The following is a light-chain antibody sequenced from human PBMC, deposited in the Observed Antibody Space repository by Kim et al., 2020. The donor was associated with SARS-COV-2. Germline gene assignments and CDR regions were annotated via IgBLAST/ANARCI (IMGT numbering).Light chain of an antibody. J-gene: IGKJ5*01. Sequence: SPGDRAPLSCRASESVSSTYLAGYQQKPGQAPRLLMYGASTRATGVPDRFSGSGSGADFTLTINRLEPEDFAVFYCQYYGDSPVTFGQGTRLEIK. CDR3: QYYGDSPVT. V-gene: IGKV3-20*01. CDR1: ESVSSTY. CDR2: GAS.